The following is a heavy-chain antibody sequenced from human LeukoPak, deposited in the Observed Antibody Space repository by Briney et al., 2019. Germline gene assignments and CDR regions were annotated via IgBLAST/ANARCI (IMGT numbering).Heavy chain of an antibody. CDR1: GGSISHYY. CDR2: IYYSGST. D-gene: IGHD5-18*01. J-gene: IGHJ4*02. Sequence: SETLSLTCTVSGGSISHYYWSWTRQPPGTGLEWXXYIYYSGSTNYNPSLKSRVTISVDTSKNQFSLKLSSVTAADTAVYYCARHGSGYNHGPFDSWGQGTLVTVSS. CDR3: ARHGSGYNHGPFDS. V-gene: IGHV4-59*08.